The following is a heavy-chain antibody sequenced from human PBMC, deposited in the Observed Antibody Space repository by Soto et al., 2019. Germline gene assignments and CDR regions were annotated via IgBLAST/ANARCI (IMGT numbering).Heavy chain of an antibody. CDR3: TRDSSGWPD. V-gene: IGHV3-73*02. D-gene: IGHD6-19*01. CDR2: IRSKANSYAT. J-gene: IGHJ4*02. Sequence: EVQLVESGGGLVQPGGSLKLSCAASGFTFSGSAMHWVRQASGKGLEWVGRIRSKANSYATAYAESVKGRFTISRDDSKNTAYLQMNSLKTEDTAVYYCTRDSSGWPDWGQGTLVPVSS. CDR1: GFTFSGSA.